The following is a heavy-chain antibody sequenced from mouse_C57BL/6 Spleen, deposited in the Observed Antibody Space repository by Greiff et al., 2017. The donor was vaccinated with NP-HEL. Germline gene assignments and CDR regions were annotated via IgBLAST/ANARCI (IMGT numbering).Heavy chain of an antibody. Sequence: VQLQQPGAELVKPGASVKLSCKASGYTFTSYWMQWVKQRPGQGLEWIGEIDPSDSYTNYNQKFKGKATLTVDTSSSTAYMQLSSLTSEDSAVYYCARGDDGYAMDYWGQGTSVTVSS. CDR1: GYTFTSYW. J-gene: IGHJ4*01. CDR3: ARGDDGYAMDY. D-gene: IGHD2-3*01. CDR2: IDPSDSYT. V-gene: IGHV1-50*01.